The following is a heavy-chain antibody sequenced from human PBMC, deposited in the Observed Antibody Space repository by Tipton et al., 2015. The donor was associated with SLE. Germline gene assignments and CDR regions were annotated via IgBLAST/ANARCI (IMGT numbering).Heavy chain of an antibody. CDR2: IFYSGTT. D-gene: IGHD1-26*01. Sequence: TLSLTCTVSGGSISSGDYYWTWIRQPPGKGLEWIGSIFYSGTTYYNPSLKSRVTISVDTSKNQFSLKVSSVTAADTAVYYCARDHGGSYYGWFDPWGQGTLVTVSS. CDR3: ARDHGGSYYGWFDP. V-gene: IGHV4-39*07. CDR1: GGSISSGDYY. J-gene: IGHJ5*02.